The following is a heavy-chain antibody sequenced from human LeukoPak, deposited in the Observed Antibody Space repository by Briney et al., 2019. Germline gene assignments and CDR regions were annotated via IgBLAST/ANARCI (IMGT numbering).Heavy chain of an antibody. D-gene: IGHD3-22*01. CDR2: INPNTGGT. CDR3: ARANSYDDNGYSPELRY. J-gene: IGHJ4*02. Sequence: ASVKVSCKASGYTFTDYFMHWVRQAPGQGLEWMGWINPNTGGTNYAQNFQGRVTMTRDTSISTAYMELTRLTSDDTAVYYCARANSYDDNGYSPELRYWGQGTLVTVSS. V-gene: IGHV1-2*02. CDR1: GYTFTDYF.